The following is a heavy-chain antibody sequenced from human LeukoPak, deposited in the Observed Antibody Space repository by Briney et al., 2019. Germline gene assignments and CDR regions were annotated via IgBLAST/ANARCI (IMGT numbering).Heavy chain of an antibody. CDR3: ARRGPSGGYQIDY. D-gene: IGHD3-22*01. V-gene: IGHV4-34*01. CDR2: INHSGST. CDR1: GGSFSGYY. J-gene: IGHJ4*02. Sequence: SETLSLTCAVYGGSFSGYYWSWIRQPPGKGLEWIGEINHSGSTNYNPSLKSRVTISVDTSKNQFSLKLSSVTAADTAVYYCARRGPSGGYQIDYWGQGTLVTVSS.